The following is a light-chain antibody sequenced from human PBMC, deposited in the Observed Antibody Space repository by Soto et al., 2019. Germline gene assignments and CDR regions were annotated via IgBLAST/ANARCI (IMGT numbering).Light chain of an antibody. J-gene: IGKJ1*01. Sequence: DIQMTQSPSYVSASVGDRVTITCRASQAISTWLAWYQQKPGKAPKLLIYAASNLHTGVPSRFSGSGSGTAFTLTIISLQPEDFATYYCQQANSFPRTCVQGTKVEIK. CDR2: AAS. CDR1: QAISTW. CDR3: QQANSFPRT. V-gene: IGKV1D-12*01.